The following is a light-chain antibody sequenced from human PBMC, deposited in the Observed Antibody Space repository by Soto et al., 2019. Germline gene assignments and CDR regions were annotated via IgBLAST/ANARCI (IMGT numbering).Light chain of an antibody. V-gene: IGKV3-20*01. Sequence: EMVMTQSPATLSVSPGERATLSCRASQSVSINLACYQQKPGQAPRLLIYGASTRATGIPARFSGSGSGTDFTLTISRLEPEDFAVYYCQQYGSSLITFGQGTRLEIK. CDR2: GAS. CDR3: QQYGSSLIT. J-gene: IGKJ5*01. CDR1: QSVSIN.